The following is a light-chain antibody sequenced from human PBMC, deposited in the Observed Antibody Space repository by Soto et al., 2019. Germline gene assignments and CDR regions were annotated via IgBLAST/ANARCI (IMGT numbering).Light chain of an antibody. CDR2: WAS. Sequence: DIVMTQSPASLAVSLGERATINCKSSQSVLDSSNNKNYLAWYQQKPGQPPKLLIYWASTRESGVPDRFSGSGSGTDFTLTISSLQAEDVAVYYCQQYYSTPTWTFGQGTKVDIK. V-gene: IGKV4-1*01. CDR1: QSVLDSSNNKNY. CDR3: QQYYSTPTWT. J-gene: IGKJ1*01.